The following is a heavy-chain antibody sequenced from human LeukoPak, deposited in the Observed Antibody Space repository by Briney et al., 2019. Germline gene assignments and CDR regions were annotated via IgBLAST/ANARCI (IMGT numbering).Heavy chain of an antibody. Sequence: GGSLRLSCAASGFTFSSYAMSWVRQAPGKGLEWVSSISSSSSYIYYADSVKGRFTISRDNAKNSLYLQMNSLRAEDTAVYYCARLPEEGFEDIVARDYWGQGTLVTVSS. CDR3: ARLPEEGFEDIVARDY. J-gene: IGHJ4*02. CDR1: GFTFSSYA. D-gene: IGHD5-12*01. V-gene: IGHV3-21*01. CDR2: ISSSSSYI.